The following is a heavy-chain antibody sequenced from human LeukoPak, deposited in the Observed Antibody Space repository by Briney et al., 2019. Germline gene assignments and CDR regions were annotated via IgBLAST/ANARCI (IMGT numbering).Heavy chain of an antibody. V-gene: IGHV4-59*01. J-gene: IGHJ6*03. CDR1: GGSFSGYY. D-gene: IGHD6-19*01. Sequence: SETLYLTCAVYGGSFSGYYWSWIRQPPGKGLEWIGYIYYSGSTNYNPSLKSRVTISVDTSKNQFSLKLSSVTAADTAVYYRARVLSGVAAPAYYYYYYYMDVWGKGTTVTVSS. CDR2: IYYSGST. CDR3: ARVLSGVAAPAYYYYYYYMDV.